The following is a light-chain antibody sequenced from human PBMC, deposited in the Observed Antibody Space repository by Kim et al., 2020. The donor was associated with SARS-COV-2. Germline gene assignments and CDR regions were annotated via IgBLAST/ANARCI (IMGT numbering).Light chain of an antibody. CDR2: DAS. Sequence: VVRQSPATLSLSPGERATLSCRASQSVGTYLAWYRQKPGQAPRLLIYDASKRATGIPARFRGSGSGTDFTLTIGTLEPEDSAVYYCQQRGNFGQGTRLEIK. CDR1: QSVGTY. J-gene: IGKJ5*01. V-gene: IGKV3-11*01. CDR3: QQRGN.